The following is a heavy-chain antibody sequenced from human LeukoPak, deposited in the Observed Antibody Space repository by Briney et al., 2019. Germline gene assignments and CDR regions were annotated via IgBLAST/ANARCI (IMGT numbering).Heavy chain of an antibody. J-gene: IGHJ4*02. V-gene: IGHV3-30*18. CDR3: AKLVVTATTTFDY. Sequence: GGSLRLSCAASGFTFSSYGMHWVRQAPGKGLEWMAVISYDGSNKYYADSVKGRFTISRDNSKNTLYLQMNSLRAEDTAVYYCAKLVVTATTTFDYWGQGTLVTVSS. CDR1: GFTFSSYG. D-gene: IGHD2-21*02. CDR2: ISYDGSNK.